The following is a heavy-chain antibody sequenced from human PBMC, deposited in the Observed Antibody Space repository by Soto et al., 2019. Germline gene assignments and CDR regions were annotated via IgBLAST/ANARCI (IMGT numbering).Heavy chain of an antibody. CDR1: GGSFSGYY. D-gene: IGHD2-2*01. V-gene: IGHV4-34*01. CDR2: INHSRST. Sequence: SETLSLTCAVYGGSFSGYYWSWIRQPPGKGLEWIGEINHSRSTNYNPSLKSRVTISVDTSKNQFSLKLSSVTAADTAVYYCARDGAGWYQLLSLDYWGQGTLVTVSS. J-gene: IGHJ4*02. CDR3: ARDGAGWYQLLSLDY.